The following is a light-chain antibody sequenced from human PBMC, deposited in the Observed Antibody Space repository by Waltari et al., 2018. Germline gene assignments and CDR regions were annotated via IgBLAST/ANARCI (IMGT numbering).Light chain of an antibody. Sequence: SYVLTQPPSVSVAPGETARTTCGGDNIGSYSVHWYQQKPGQAPVLVIRYDSDRPSGIPERFSGSNSANTATLTISRVEAGDEANYYCQVWHAAIDPGVFGTGTEVTV. CDR2: YDS. CDR1: NIGSYS. V-gene: IGLV3-21*04. J-gene: IGLJ1*01. CDR3: QVWHAAIDPGV.